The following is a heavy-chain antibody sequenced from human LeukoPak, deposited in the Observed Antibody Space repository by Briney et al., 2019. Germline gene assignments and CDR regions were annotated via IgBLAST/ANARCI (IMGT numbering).Heavy chain of an antibody. V-gene: IGHV3-33*06. Sequence: GRSLRLSCAASGFTLSNYGMHWVRQAPGKGLEWVAVIWYDGSYKYYVDSVKGRFTISRDNSKNTLYLQMNSLRAEDTAVYYCAKPTRGSGSFLIDYWGQGTLVTVSS. J-gene: IGHJ4*02. CDR2: IWYDGSYK. D-gene: IGHD1-26*01. CDR1: GFTLSNYG. CDR3: AKPTRGSGSFLIDY.